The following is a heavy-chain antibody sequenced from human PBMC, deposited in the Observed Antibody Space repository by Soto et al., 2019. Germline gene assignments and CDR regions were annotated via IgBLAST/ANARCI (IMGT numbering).Heavy chain of an antibody. D-gene: IGHD1-7*01. CDR3: ARSDNRNSLYGVDV. Sequence: SETLSLTCAVNGGSLSGYYWSWIRQSPGKGLEWIGEINHRGSSDYNPSLKSRVTISIDASKNHVTLELTSVTAADTAVYYCARSDNRNSLYGVDVWGQGPALTV. V-gene: IGHV4-34*01. J-gene: IGHJ6*02. CDR1: GGSLSGYY. CDR2: INHRGSS.